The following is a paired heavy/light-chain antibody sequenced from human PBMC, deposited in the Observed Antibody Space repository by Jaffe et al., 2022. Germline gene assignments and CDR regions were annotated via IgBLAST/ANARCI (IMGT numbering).Heavy chain of an antibody. J-gene: IGHJ4*02. CDR3: ASGIRGLFDY. V-gene: IGHV4-38-2*01. CDR2: IYHSGTT. CDR1: GFSVSGGYY. D-gene: IGHD3-10*01. Sequence: QVQLQESGPGLVKPSETLSLTCGVSGFSVSGGYYWGWIRQPPGKGLEWIGNIYHSGTTYYSPSLKSRITISIDTSKNHFSLKLSSVTAADTAVYYCASGIRGLFDYWGQGTLVAVSS.
Light chain of an antibody. J-gene: IGLJ2*01. Sequence: QAVVTQEPSLTVSPGGTVTLTCDSSTGAVTSTHYPYWFQQKPGQAPRTLVFDTSNKHPWTPARFSGSLLGGKAALTLSGAQPEDEADYYCLLSYSGARVFGGGTKLTVL. V-gene: IGLV7-46*01. CDR1: TGAVTSTHY. CDR3: LLSYSGARV. CDR2: DTS.